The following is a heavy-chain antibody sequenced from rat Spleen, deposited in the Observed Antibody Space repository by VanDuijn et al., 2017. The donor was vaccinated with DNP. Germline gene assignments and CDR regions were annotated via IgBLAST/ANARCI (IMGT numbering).Heavy chain of an antibody. J-gene: IGHJ2*01. Sequence: EVQLQESGPGLVKPSQSLSLTCSVTGYSITSNYWGWIRKFPGDKMEWIGHISYSGSTTYNPSLESRISLTRDTSKNQFFLHLNSVTTADTATYYCARQPSGMDYWGQGVMVIVSS. CDR1: GYSITSNY. CDR3: ARQPSGMDY. D-gene: IGHD1-4*01. V-gene: IGHV3-1*01. CDR2: ISYSGST.